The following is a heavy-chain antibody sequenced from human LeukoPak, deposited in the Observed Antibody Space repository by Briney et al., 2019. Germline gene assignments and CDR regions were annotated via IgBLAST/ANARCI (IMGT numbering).Heavy chain of an antibody. Sequence: GGSLRLSCAASGFTFSSYAMHWVRQAPGKGLEWVAVISYDGSNKYYADSVKGRFTISRDNAKNSLYLQMNSLRAEDTAVYYCARALPGTSSYFDYWGQGTLVTVSS. CDR1: GFTFSSYA. CDR3: ARALPGTSSYFDY. J-gene: IGHJ4*02. D-gene: IGHD1-1*01. CDR2: ISYDGSNK. V-gene: IGHV3-30-3*01.